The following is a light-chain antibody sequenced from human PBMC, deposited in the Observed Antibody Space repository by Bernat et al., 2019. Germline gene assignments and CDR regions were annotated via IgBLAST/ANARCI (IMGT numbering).Light chain of an antibody. J-gene: IGLJ2*01. V-gene: IGLV3-25*01. Sequence: PSMSVSPGQTARITCSGDALPKRYAYWYQQKPGQAPVLMIYKDNERFSGIPERFSGSTSGTTVTLTVSGVQAEDEADYYCQSADSSGNYVVFGGGTKLTVL. CDR1: ALPKRY. CDR3: QSADSSGNYVV. CDR2: KDN.